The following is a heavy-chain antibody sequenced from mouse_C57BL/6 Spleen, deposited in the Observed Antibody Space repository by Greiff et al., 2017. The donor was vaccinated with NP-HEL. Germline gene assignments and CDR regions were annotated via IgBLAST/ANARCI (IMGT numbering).Heavy chain of an antibody. Sequence: QVQLQQSGAELVRPGASVTLSCKASGYTFTDYEMHWVKQTPVHGLEWIGAIDPETGGTAYNQKFKGKAILTADKSSSTAYMELRSLTSEDSAVYYCTGWPIYYYGKGAMDYWGQGTSVTVSS. D-gene: IGHD1-1*01. CDR1: GYTFTDYE. V-gene: IGHV1-15*01. J-gene: IGHJ4*01. CDR3: TGWPIYYYGKGAMDY. CDR2: IDPETGGT.